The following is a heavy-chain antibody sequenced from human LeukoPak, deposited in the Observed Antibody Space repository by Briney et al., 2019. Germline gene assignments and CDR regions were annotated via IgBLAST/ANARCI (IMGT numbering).Heavy chain of an antibody. CDR2: ISGSGDST. Sequence: GGSLRLSCAASGFTFSDHYMDWVRQAPGKGLEWVSAISGSGDSTYYADSVKGRFTISRDNSKNTLYLQMNSLRAEDTAVYYCAEVFLGGGQGTLVTVSS. V-gene: IGHV3-23*01. CDR1: GFTFSDHY. CDR3: AEVFLG. D-gene: IGHD3-16*01. J-gene: IGHJ4*02.